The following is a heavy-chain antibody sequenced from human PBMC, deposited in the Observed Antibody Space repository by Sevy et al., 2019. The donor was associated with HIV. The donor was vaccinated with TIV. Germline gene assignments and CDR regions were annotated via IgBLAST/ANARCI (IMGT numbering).Heavy chain of an antibody. D-gene: IGHD5-18*01. CDR2: MYYDGSA. J-gene: IGHJ4*02. CDR3: ARGEDSAMIDY. Sequence: SETLSLTCTVSGGSISSGSYYWGRIRQPPGKGLEWIGTMYYDGSAYYNPSLQSRVSMSVDTSKNQFSLNLSSVTAADTAVYFCARGEDSAMIDYWGQGTLVTVSS. CDR1: GGSISSGSYY. V-gene: IGHV4-39*01.